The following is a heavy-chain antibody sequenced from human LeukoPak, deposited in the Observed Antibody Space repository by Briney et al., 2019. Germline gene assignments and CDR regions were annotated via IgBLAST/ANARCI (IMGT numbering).Heavy chain of an antibody. CDR3: ARMGGYSGYATH. D-gene: IGHD5-12*01. Sequence: WETLSLTCTVSGGSLSSYYWSWIRQPPGKGLEWIGYIYSTGSANYNPSLKSRVTLSVDTAKNQFSLKLNSVTAADTAVYYCARMGGYSGYATHWGQGTLVTVSS. J-gene: IGHJ4*02. CDR1: GGSLSSYY. V-gene: IGHV4-59*08. CDR2: IYSTGSA.